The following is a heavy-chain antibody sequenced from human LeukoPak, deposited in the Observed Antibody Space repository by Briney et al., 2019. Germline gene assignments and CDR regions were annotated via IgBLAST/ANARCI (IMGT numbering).Heavy chain of an antibody. D-gene: IGHD3-10*01. CDR1: GVTFSNYA. Sequence: GRSLRLSCAAPGVTFSNYAMHWVRQSPGKGLEWVAVISNDGTDKHHADCVKGRFTVSRDNSNHTVYLEMDRLRVEDTAIYYCVREGTYFFASGSFQGYYFDNWGQGTLVTVSS. CDR2: ISNDGTDK. J-gene: IGHJ4*02. CDR3: VREGTYFFASGSFQGYYFDN. V-gene: IGHV3-30*03.